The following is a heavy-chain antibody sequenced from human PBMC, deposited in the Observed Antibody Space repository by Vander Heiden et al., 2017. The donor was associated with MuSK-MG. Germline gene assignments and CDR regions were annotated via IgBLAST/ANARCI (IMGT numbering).Heavy chain of an antibody. D-gene: IGHD4-17*01. Sequence: QVQLQESGPGLVKPSETLSLTCAVSGYSISSGFYWGWIRQPPGKGLEWIGSIYHSGNTYYNPSLKSRVTISVDTSRNQFSLKLSSVTAADTAVYYCASLTVSLYGDPAGGFQYWGQGTLVTVSS. V-gene: IGHV4-38-2*01. CDR1: GYSISSGFY. CDR3: ASLTVSLYGDPAGGFQY. J-gene: IGHJ1*01. CDR2: IYHSGNT.